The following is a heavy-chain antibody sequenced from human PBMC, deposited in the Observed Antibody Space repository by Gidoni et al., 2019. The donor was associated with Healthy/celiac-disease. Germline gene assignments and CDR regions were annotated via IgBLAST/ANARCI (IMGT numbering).Heavy chain of an antibody. J-gene: IGHJ4*02. D-gene: IGHD5-18*01. V-gene: IGHV3-21*01. CDR2: ISSSSSYI. Sequence: EVQLVESGGGLVKPGGSLRLSGAASGFTFSSYSMNWVRQAPGKGLEWVSSISSSSSYIYYADSVKGRFTISRDNAKNSLYLQMNSLRAEDTAVYYCARDRGYSYGYVGYWGQGTLVTVSS. CDR3: ARDRGYSYGYVGY. CDR1: GFTFSSYS.